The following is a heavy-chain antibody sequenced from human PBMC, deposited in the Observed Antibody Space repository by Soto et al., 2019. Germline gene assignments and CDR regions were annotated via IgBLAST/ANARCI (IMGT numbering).Heavy chain of an antibody. V-gene: IGHV1-46*01. CDR3: ARERGGSRYYYYYGMDV. D-gene: IGHD1-26*01. CDR1: GYTFTSYY. Sequence: ASVKVSCKASGYTFTSYYMHWVRQVPGQGLEWMGIINPSGGSTSYAQKFQGRVTMTRDTSTSTVYMELSSLRSEDTAVYYCARERGGSRYYYYYGMDVWGQGTTVTVSS. CDR2: INPSGGST. J-gene: IGHJ6*02.